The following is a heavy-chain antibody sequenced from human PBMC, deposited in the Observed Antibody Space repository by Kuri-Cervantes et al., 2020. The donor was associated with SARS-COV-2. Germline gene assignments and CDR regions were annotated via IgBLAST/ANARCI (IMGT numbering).Heavy chain of an antibody. J-gene: IGHJ3*02. Sequence: GSLRLSCTVSGGSISSYYWSWIRQPPGKGLEWIGYIYYSGSTNYNPSLKSRVTISVDTSKNQFSLKLSSVTAADTAVYYCARYPTGSSGWYFSDAFDIWGQGTMVTVSS. CDR1: GGSISSYY. V-gene: IGHV4-59*01. CDR2: IYYSGST. CDR3: ARYPTGSSGWYFSDAFDI. D-gene: IGHD6-19*01.